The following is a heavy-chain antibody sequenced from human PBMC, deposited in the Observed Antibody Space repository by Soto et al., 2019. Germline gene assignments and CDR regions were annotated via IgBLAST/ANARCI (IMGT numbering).Heavy chain of an antibody. CDR3: ARDQYCSGGSCYLYYYYGMDV. V-gene: IGHV4-30-4*01. CDR2: IYYSGST. J-gene: IGHJ6*02. CDR1: GGSISSGDYY. Sequence: LSLTCTVSGGSISSGDYYWSWIRQPPGKGLEWIGYIYYSGSTYYNPSLKSRVTISVDTSKNQFSLKLSSVTAADTAVYYCARDQYCSGGSCYLYYYYGMDVWGQGTTVTVSS. D-gene: IGHD2-15*01.